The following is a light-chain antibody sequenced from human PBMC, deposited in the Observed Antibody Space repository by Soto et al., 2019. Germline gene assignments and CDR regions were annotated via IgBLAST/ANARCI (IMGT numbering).Light chain of an antibody. Sequence: EILLTQSPVTLSVSPGERATLSCRASQSVSSNLAWYQQRPGQPPRLLIYGTSARAPGIPARFSGSGSGKEFTLTISSLQSEDFAVYYCQQYDNWLLTFGGGTKVDIK. V-gene: IGKV3-15*01. J-gene: IGKJ4*01. CDR1: QSVSSN. CDR3: QQYDNWLLT. CDR2: GTS.